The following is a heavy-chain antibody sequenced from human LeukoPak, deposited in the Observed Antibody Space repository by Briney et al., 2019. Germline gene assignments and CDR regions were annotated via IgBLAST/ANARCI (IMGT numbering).Heavy chain of an antibody. Sequence: PGGSLRLSCAASGFTFSSYAMSWVRQAPGKGLEWISAISGSGGSTYYAGSVKGRFTISRDNSKNTLYLQMNSLRAEDTAVYYCANSFYCSGGSCYDDYWGQGTLVTVSS. V-gene: IGHV3-23*01. CDR1: GFTFSSYA. D-gene: IGHD2-15*01. J-gene: IGHJ4*02. CDR3: ANSFYCSGGSCYDDY. CDR2: ISGSGGST.